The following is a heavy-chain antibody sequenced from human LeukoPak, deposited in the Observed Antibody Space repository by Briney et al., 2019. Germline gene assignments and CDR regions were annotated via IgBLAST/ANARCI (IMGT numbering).Heavy chain of an antibody. CDR3: ASSRDGYIYGIDV. CDR2: IYYGGST. D-gene: IGHD5-24*01. V-gene: IGHV4-59*01. J-gene: IGHJ6*02. Sequence: PSETLSLTCTVSGGSISSYYWSWIRQPPGKGLEWIGYIYYGGSTNCNPSLKSRVTISVDTSKNQFSLKLSSVTAADTAVYYCASSRDGYIYGIDVWGQGTTVTVSS. CDR1: GGSISSYY.